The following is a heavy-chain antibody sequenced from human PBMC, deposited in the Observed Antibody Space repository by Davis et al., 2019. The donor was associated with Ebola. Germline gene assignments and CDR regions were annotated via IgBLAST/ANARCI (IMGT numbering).Heavy chain of an antibody. J-gene: IGHJ2*01. CDR2: IYQSGTT. CDR1: GGSISSSNW. V-gene: IGHV4-4*02. Sequence: SETLSLTCAVSGGSISSSNWWRWVRQSPGKGLEWIGEIYQSGTTNYNPSLKSRVTISIDKFKNQFSLKLSSVTAADTAVYYCARDYYDTSGYLWYFDLWGRGTLVTVSS. CDR3: ARDYYDTSGYLWYFDL. D-gene: IGHD3-22*01.